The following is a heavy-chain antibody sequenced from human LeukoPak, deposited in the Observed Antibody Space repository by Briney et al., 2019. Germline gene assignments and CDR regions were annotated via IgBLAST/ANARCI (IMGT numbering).Heavy chain of an antibody. CDR3: IKDRTGTYSFDY. CDR1: GFTXSXXX. J-gene: IGHJ4*02. D-gene: IGHD7-27*01. V-gene: IGHV3-64D*06. Sequence: PGGSXXXSXSXSGFTXSXXXXXXXRQAXGXXLEYVSTXXGATYYXXXXKGXXXISRDXXKXTLYLQMSSLRAEDTAVYYCIKDRTGTYSFDYWGQGTLVTVSS. CDR2: XXGAT.